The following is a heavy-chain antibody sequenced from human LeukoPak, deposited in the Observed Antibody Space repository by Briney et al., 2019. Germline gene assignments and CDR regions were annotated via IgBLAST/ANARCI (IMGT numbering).Heavy chain of an antibody. CDR3: AKTSIAAAGDY. V-gene: IGHV3-48*03. J-gene: IGHJ4*02. D-gene: IGHD6-13*01. CDR1: GFTFSSYE. Sequence: PGGSLRLSCAASGFTFSSYEMNWVRQAPGKGLEWVSYISSSGSTIYYADSVKGRFTISRDNAKNSLYLQMNSLRAEDTAVYYCAKTSIAAAGDYWGQGTLVTVSS. CDR2: ISSSGSTI.